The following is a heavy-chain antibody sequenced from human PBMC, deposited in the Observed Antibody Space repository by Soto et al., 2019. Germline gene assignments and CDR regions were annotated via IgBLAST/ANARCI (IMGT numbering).Heavy chain of an antibody. CDR3: ARRGSPWYSRFDP. J-gene: IGHJ5*02. CDR1: GAYVTTYY. D-gene: IGHD6-13*01. CDR2: ISNTGNT. Sequence: PSETLSLTCNVSGAYVTTYYWSWIRQSPGKGLEWIGYISNTGNTNYNPSLKSRVTISLDTSKNNFSLKMRSVTAADTAVYYCARRGSPWYSRFDPWGQGTLLTVSS. V-gene: IGHV4-59*02.